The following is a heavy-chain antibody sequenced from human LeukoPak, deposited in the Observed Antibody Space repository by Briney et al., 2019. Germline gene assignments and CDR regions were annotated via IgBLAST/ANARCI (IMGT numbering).Heavy chain of an antibody. CDR3: ARRAVLGYCSSTSCYSGNNWFDP. CDR1: GGSISSYY. D-gene: IGHD2-2*01. V-gene: IGHV4-4*07. CDR2: IYNSGST. Sequence: SETLSLTCTVSGGSISSYYWSWIRQPAGKGLEWIGRIYNSGSTNYNPSLKSRVTISVDTSKNQFSLKLSSVTAADTAVYYCARRAVLGYCSSTSCYSGNNWFDPWGQGTLVTVSS. J-gene: IGHJ5*02.